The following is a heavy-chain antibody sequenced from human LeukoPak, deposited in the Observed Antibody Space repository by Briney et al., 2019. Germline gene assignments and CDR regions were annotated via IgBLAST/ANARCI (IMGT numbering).Heavy chain of an antibody. CDR2: IYYSGST. CDR3: ARTYCGGDCYTLGKPFDY. D-gene: IGHD2-21*02. V-gene: IGHV4-31*03. Sequence: SETLSLTCTVSGGSFSSGGYYWSWIRQHPGKGLVWIGYIYYSGSTYYNPSLKSRVTISVDTSKKQFSLKLSSVTAADTAVYYCARTYCGGDCYTLGKPFDYWGQGTLVTVSS. CDR1: GGSFSSGGYY. J-gene: IGHJ4*02.